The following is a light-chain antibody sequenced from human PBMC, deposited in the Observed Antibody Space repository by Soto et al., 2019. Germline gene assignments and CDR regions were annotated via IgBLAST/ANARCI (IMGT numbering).Light chain of an antibody. J-gene: IGKJ5*01. CDR2: KTY. CDR1: QSISSY. V-gene: IGKV1-39*01. Sequence: IQLTQSPSSLSASVGDRVTITCRASQSISSYLNWYQQKPGKAPKLLIYKTYSLETGVTSRFSGSGSGTDFTLTISSLQPEDFATYYCQQSYSTLITFGPGTRLEIK. CDR3: QQSYSTLIT.